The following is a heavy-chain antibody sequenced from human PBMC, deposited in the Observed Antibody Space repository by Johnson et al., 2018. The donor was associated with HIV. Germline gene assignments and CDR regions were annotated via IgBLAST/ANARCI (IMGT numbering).Heavy chain of an antibody. Sequence: QVQLVESGGGVVQPGRSLRLSCAASGFTFSSYGMHWVRQVPGKGLDWVAVIWYDGSNKYYADSVKGRFTISRDNSKNTLYLQMNSLRAEDTAVYYCAKDSGVATLVTGAFDIWGQGTMVTVSS. V-gene: IGHV3-33*06. CDR3: AKDSGVATLVTGAFDI. J-gene: IGHJ3*02. CDR1: GFTFSSYG. D-gene: IGHD4-23*01. CDR2: IWYDGSNK.